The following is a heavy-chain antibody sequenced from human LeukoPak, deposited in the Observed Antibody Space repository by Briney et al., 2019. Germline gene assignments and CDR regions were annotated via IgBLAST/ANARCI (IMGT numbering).Heavy chain of an antibody. Sequence: SESLSLTCTVSGGSISSYYWSWIRQPPGEGLEWIGYIYYSGSTNYNPSLKRRVTISVDTSQNQFSLKLSSATAADTAVYYCARLPYYYDSSGYYYAGPFDYWGQGTLVTVSS. CDR3: ARLPYYYDSSGYYYAGPFDY. CDR2: IYYSGST. J-gene: IGHJ4*02. D-gene: IGHD3-22*01. CDR1: GGSISSYY. V-gene: IGHV4-59*01.